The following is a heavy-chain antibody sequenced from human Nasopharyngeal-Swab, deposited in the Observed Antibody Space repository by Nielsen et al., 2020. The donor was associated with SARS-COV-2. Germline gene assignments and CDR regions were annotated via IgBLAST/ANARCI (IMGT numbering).Heavy chain of an antibody. J-gene: IGHJ5*02. CDR1: GYTLTELS. V-gene: IGHV1-24*01. CDR3: ATTTPIVGAPSWFDP. CDR2: FDPEDGKT. Sequence: ASVKVSCKVSGYTLTELSMHWVRQAPGKGLEWMGGFDPEDGKTIYAQKFQGRVTMTEDTSTDTAYMELSSLRSEDTAVYYCATTTPIVGAPSWFDPWGQGTLVTVSS. D-gene: IGHD1-26*01.